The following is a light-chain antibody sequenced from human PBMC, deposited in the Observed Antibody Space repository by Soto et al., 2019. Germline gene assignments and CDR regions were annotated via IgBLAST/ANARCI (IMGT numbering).Light chain of an antibody. V-gene: IGKV3-20*01. J-gene: IGKJ1*01. CDR2: RAS. CDR3: QHYGTT. CDR1: QSVSSAT. Sequence: IVLTQSPGTLSLVPGESATLYCRVSQSVSSATVAWYQQRPGQAPRLLFYRASSRATGVPDRFSGGGSGTDFTLTISRLEPEDLGVYYCQHYGTTFGPGTKVEIK.